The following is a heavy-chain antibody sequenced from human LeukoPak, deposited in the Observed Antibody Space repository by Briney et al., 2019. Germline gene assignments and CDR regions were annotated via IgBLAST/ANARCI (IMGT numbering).Heavy chain of an antibody. Sequence: ASVKVSCKASGGTFSSYAISWVRQAPGQGLEWMGRIIPILGIANYAQKFQGRVTITADKSTSTAYMELSRLRSEDTAVYYCARGSIVGAPGGPWGQGTLVTVSS. CDR3: ARGSIVGAPGGP. J-gene: IGHJ5*02. D-gene: IGHD1-26*01. CDR2: IIPILGIA. CDR1: GGTFSSYA. V-gene: IGHV1-69*04.